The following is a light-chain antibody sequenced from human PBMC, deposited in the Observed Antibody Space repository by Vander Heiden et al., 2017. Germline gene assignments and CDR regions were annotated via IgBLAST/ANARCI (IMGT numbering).Light chain of an antibody. CDR3: CSYAGSYTWV. V-gene: IGLV2-11*01. Sequence: QSALTQPHSVSGSPGPSVPISCTGTSSDVGGYNYVVLYQQHPGNAPNLIIYDVSKRPAGVADRFSGSKSGNTASLTISGLQAEDEADYYCCSYAGSYTWVFGGGTKLTVL. CDR2: DVS. J-gene: IGLJ3*02. CDR1: SSDVGGYNY.